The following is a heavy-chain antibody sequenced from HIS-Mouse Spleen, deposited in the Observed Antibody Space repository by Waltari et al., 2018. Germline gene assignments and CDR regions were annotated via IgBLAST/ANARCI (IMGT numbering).Heavy chain of an antibody. D-gene: IGHD6-6*01. CDR3: ARVYSSSWRGFDY. V-gene: IGHV1-2*02. CDR1: GYTFTGYH. CDR2: INPNSGGT. Sequence: QVQLVQSGAEGKKPGASVKGSCKASGYTFTGYHMHWARQAPGQGLEWMGWINPNSGGTNYAQKFQGRVTMTRDTSISTAYMELSRLRSDDTAVYYCARVYSSSWRGFDYWGQGTLVTVSS. J-gene: IGHJ4*02.